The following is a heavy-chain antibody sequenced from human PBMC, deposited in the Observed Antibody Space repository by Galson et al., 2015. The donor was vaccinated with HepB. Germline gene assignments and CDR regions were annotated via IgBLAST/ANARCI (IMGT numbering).Heavy chain of an antibody. D-gene: IGHD3-22*01. CDR1: GFTFSSYG. CDR2: IWYDGSNK. Sequence: SLRPSCAASGFTFSSYGMHWVRQAPGKGLEWVAVIWYDGSNKYYADSVKGRFTISRDNSKNTLYLQMNSLRAEDTAVYYCARDRGTSHYYDSSGYWRYFDLWGRGTLVTVSS. CDR3: ARDRGTSHYYDSSGYWRYFDL. J-gene: IGHJ2*01. V-gene: IGHV3-33*08.